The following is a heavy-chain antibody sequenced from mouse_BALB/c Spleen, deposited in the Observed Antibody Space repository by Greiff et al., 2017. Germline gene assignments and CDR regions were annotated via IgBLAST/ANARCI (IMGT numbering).Heavy chain of an antibody. D-gene: IGHD3-3*01. V-gene: IGHV1S29*02. CDR3: ARYRDETYFDY. Sequence: VHVKQSGPELVKPGASVKISCKASGYTFTDYNMHWVKQSHGKSLEWIGYIYPYNGGTGYNQKFKSKATLTVDNSSSTAYMELRSLTSEDSAVYYCARYRDETYFDYWGQGTTLTVSS. J-gene: IGHJ2*01. CDR1: GYTFTDYN. CDR2: IYPYNGGT.